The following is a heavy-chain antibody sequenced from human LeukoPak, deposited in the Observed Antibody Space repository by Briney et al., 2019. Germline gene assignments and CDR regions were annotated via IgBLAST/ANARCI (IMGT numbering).Heavy chain of an antibody. Sequence: ESGPTLVKPSETLSLTCTVSGGSIRSSSYYWGWIRRPPGKGLEWLGSLYYSGSTYYNPSLKSRATISVDTSKNQFSLRLNSLTAADTAVYYCATPDLRNCSGGSCYYFDYWGQGALVTVSS. CDR1: GGSIRSSSYY. CDR2: LYYSGST. V-gene: IGHV4-39*01. CDR3: ATPDLRNCSGGSCYYFDY. D-gene: IGHD2-15*01. J-gene: IGHJ4*02.